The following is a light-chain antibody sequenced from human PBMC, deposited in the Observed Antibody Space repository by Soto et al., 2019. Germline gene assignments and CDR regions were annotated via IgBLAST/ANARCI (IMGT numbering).Light chain of an antibody. CDR3: AAWDDSLSGRV. V-gene: IGLV1-47*01. Sequence: QSVLTQPPSASGTPGQRVTISCSRSSSNIGSNYVYWYQQLPGTAPKLLIYRNDQRPSGVPDRFSGSKSGTSASLAISGLRSEDEAYYYCAAWDDSLSGRVFGGGTKLTVL. J-gene: IGLJ3*02. CDR2: RND. CDR1: SSNIGSNY.